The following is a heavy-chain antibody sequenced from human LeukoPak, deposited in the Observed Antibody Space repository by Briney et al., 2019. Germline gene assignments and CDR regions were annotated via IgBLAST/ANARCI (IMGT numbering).Heavy chain of an antibody. CDR3: ARGPPYCSSTSCCTPKLYYYYYGMDV. CDR1: GGSISSGGYS. J-gene: IGHJ6*02. D-gene: IGHD2-2*02. CDR2: IYHSGST. Sequence: PSETLSLTCAVSGGSISSGGYSWSWIRQPPGKGLEWIGYIYHSGSTYYNPSLKSRVTISVDRSKNQFSLKLSSVTAADTAVYYCARGPPYCSSTSCCTPKLYYYYYGMDVWGQGTTVTVSS. V-gene: IGHV4-30-2*01.